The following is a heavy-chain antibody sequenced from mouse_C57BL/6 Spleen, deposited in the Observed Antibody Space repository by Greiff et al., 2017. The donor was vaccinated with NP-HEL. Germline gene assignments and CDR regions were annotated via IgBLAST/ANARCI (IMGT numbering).Heavy chain of an antibody. Sequence: DVQLQESGAELVRPGASVKLSCTASGFNIKDDYMHWVKQRPEQGLEWIGWLDPENGDTEYASKFQGKATIPADTSSNTAYLQLSSLTSEDTAVYYCTTHYYGSSSPSYAMDYWGQGTSVTVSS. D-gene: IGHD1-1*01. CDR1: GFNIKDDY. CDR3: TTHYYGSSSPSYAMDY. V-gene: IGHV14-4*01. J-gene: IGHJ4*01. CDR2: LDPENGDT.